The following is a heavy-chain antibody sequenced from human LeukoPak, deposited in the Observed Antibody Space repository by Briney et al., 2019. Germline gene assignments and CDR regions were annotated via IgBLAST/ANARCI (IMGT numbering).Heavy chain of an antibody. CDR2: INHSGST. V-gene: IGHV4-39*07. J-gene: IGHJ4*02. Sequence: SETLSLTCTVSGGSISSGGYYWSWIRQPPGKGLEWIGEINHSGSTNYNPSLKSRVTISVDTSKNQFSLKLSSVTAADTAVYYCARGLPTMVRGVIITAFDYWGQGTLVTVSS. CDR3: ARGLPTMVRGVIITAFDY. CDR1: GGSISSGGYY. D-gene: IGHD3-10*01.